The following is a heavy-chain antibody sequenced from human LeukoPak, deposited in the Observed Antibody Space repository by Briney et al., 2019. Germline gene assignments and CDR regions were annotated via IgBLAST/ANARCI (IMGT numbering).Heavy chain of an antibody. J-gene: IGHJ4*02. V-gene: IGHV3-23*01. CDR2: ISGSGGST. D-gene: IGHD3-22*01. CDR3: AKVRDSSGYYSRYFGY. CDR1: GLTFSRYN. Sequence: PGGSLRLSCAASGLTFSRYNMNWVRQAPGKGLEWVSAISGSGGSTYYADSVKGRFTISRDNSKNTLYLQMNSLRAEDTAVYYCAKVRDSSGYYSRYFGYWGQGTLVTVSS.